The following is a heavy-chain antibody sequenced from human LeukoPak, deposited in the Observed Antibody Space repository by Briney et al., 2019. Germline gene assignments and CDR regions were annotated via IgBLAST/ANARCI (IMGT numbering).Heavy chain of an antibody. J-gene: IGHJ3*02. V-gene: IGHV4-61*02. Sequence: PSQTLSLTCTVSGGSISSGGYFWSWIRQPAGKGLKWIGRFYASGSTNYNPSLQSRVTISVDTSKNQFSLKLTSVTAADTAVYYCALGNCPTTSCYPGVAFDIWGQGTMVTVSS. CDR2: FYASGST. CDR1: GGSISSGGYF. CDR3: ALGNCPTTSCYPGVAFDI. D-gene: IGHD2-2*01.